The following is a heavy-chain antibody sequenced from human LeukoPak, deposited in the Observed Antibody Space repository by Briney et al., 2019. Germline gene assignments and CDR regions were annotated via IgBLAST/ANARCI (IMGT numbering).Heavy chain of an antibody. V-gene: IGHV1-46*01. CDR3: AKTRGYGDYVIVFDY. CDR2: INPSGGST. D-gene: IGHD4-17*01. Sequence: ASVKVSCKASGYTFTSYYMHWVRQAPGQGLEWMGIINPSGGSTSYAQKFQGRVTMTRDTSTSTVCMELSSLRAEDTALYYCAKTRGYGDYVIVFDYWGQGTLVTVSS. J-gene: IGHJ4*02. CDR1: GYTFTSYY.